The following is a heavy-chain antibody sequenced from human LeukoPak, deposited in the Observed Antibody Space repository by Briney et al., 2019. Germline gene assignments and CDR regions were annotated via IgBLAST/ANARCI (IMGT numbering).Heavy chain of an antibody. D-gene: IGHD3-10*01. J-gene: IGHJ4*02. CDR2: AYYRSKWFI. CDR1: GDSVSGSPSV. V-gene: IGHV6-1*01. CDR3: ARGAVRGGTNFDY. Sequence: SQTLSLTCAISGDSVSGSPSVWNWIRQSPSRGLEWLGRAYYRSKWFIDYALSVKGRITITPDTSKNQFSLQLNSVTAEDTAVYYCARGAVRGGTNFDYWGQGTLVTVSS.